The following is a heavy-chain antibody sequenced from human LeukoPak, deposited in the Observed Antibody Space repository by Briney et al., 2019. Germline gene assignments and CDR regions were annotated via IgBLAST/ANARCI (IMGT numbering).Heavy chain of an antibody. CDR3: ARGGPAVEGLDYFDY. Sequence: ASVKVSCKASGYTFTGYYMYWVRQAPGQGLEWMGWINPNSGGTNYSQKFQGRVTMTRDTSISTAYMELNRLRSDDTAVYYCARGGPAVEGLDYFDYWGQGTLVTVSS. CDR1: GYTFTGYY. D-gene: IGHD3-16*01. CDR2: INPNSGGT. J-gene: IGHJ4*02. V-gene: IGHV1-2*02.